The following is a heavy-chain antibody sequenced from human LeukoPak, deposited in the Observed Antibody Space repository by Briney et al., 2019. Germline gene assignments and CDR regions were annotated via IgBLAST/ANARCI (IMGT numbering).Heavy chain of an antibody. V-gene: IGHV3-53*04. CDR1: GFTVSSNY. D-gene: IGHD1-14*01. J-gene: IGHJ3*02. Sequence: GVLRLSCAASGFTVSSNYMSWVRQAPGKGLEWVSVTYSGGSTYYADSVKGRFTISRHNSKNTLYLQMNSLRAEDTAVYYCAISGPSGHSDAFDIWGQGTMVTVSS. CDR2: TYSGGST. CDR3: AISGPSGHSDAFDI.